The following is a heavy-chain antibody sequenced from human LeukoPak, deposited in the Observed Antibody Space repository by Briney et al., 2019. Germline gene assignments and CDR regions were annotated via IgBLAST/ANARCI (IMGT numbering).Heavy chain of an antibody. V-gene: IGHV5-51*01. CDR2: IYPGDSDT. CDR3: GRLSGPMDV. CDR1: EYNFTNYW. Sequence: GESLKISCEGSEYNFTNYWIGWVRQMPGKGLEWMGIIYPGDSDTRYSPSFQGQVTISADKSISTAYLQWSSLKASDSAMYYCGRLSGPMDVWGQGTTVTVSS. J-gene: IGHJ6*02. D-gene: IGHD5/OR15-5a*01.